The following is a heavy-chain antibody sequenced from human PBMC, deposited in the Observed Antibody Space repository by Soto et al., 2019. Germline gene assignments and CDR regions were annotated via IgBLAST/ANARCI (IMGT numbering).Heavy chain of an antibody. CDR1: GYTFTSYA. CDR2: INAGNGNT. Sequence: QVQLVQSGAEVKKPGASVKVSCKASGYTFTSYAMHWVRQAPGQRLEWMGWINAGNGNTKYSQKFQGRVTITRDTSASTAYMELSSLRSEDTAVYYCVRDLASSSFSHWFDPWGQGTLVTVSS. CDR3: VRDLASSSFSHWFDP. J-gene: IGHJ5*02. V-gene: IGHV1-3*01. D-gene: IGHD6-13*01.